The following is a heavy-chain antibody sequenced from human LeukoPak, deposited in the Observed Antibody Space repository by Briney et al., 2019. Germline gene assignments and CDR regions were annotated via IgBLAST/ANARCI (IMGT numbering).Heavy chain of an antibody. CDR3: ARNVYYYDSSGYSLLDY. Sequence: ASVKVSCKASGYTFTSYGISWVRQAPGQGLEWMGWISAYNGNTDHAQKLQGRVTMTTDTSTSTAYMELRSLRSDDTAVYYCARNVYYYDSSGYSLLDYWGQGTLVTVSS. J-gene: IGHJ4*02. CDR2: ISAYNGNT. D-gene: IGHD3-22*01. V-gene: IGHV1-18*01. CDR1: GYTFTSYG.